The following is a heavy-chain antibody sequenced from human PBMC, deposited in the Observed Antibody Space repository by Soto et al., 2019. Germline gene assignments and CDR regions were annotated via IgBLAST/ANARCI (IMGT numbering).Heavy chain of an antibody. D-gene: IGHD3-3*01. CDR1: GYTLTELS. CDR2: FDPEDGET. V-gene: IGHV1-24*01. J-gene: IGHJ4*02. Sequence: GASVKVSCKVSGYTLTELSMHWVRQAPGKGLEWMGGFDPEDGETIYAQKFQGRVTMTEDTSTDTAYMELSSLRSEDTAVYYCATTHSGWSGYPLLGDYWGPGTLLTV. CDR3: ATTHSGWSGYPLLGDY.